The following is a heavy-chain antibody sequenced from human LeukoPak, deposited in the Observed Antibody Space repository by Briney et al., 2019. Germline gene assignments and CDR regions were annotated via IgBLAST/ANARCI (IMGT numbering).Heavy chain of an antibody. D-gene: IGHD3-3*01. J-gene: IGHJ5*02. CDR3: ARGKNYDFWSGYRNWFDP. Sequence: SETLSLTCTVSGGSISSYYWSWIRQHPGKGLEWIGYIYYSGSTYYNPSLKSRVTISVDTSKNQFSLKLSSVTAADTAVYYCARGKNYDFWSGYRNWFDPWGQGTLVTVSS. CDR2: IYYSGST. V-gene: IGHV4-59*06. CDR1: GGSISSYY.